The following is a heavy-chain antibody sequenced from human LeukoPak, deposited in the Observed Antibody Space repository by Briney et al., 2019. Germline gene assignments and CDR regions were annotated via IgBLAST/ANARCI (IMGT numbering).Heavy chain of an antibody. J-gene: IGHJ5*02. Sequence: GGSRRFSCAASGFTFSNAWMSWGRQSPGKGLEWGGRIKSETEGGTTDYAAPVKARFTITRDDSKNTQYLQLNSEKTEDTAVYYCTTAETLRWLPFAPWGQGTLVTVCS. V-gene: IGHV3-15*01. D-gene: IGHD4-23*01. CDR1: GFTFSNAW. CDR3: TTAETLRWLPFAP. CDR2: IKSETEGGTT.